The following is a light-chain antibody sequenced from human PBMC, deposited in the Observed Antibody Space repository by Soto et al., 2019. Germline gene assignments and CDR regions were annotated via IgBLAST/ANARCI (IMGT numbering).Light chain of an antibody. CDR1: QSVSSSF. CDR3: QQYGSSPPLT. CDR2: GAS. Sequence: EIVLTQSPGTLSLSPGERATLSCRASQSVSSSFLAWYQQTPGQAPRLLIYGASRRATGVPDRFSVSGSGTDFTLTISRLEPEDFAVYYCQQYGSSPPLTFGGGTKVEI. V-gene: IGKV3-20*01. J-gene: IGKJ4*01.